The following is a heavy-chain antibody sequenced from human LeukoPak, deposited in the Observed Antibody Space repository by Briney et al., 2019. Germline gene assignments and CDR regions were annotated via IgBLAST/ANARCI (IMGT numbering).Heavy chain of an antibody. V-gene: IGHV4-34*01. Sequence: SETLSLTCAVYGGSFSGYYWSWIRQPPRKGLEWIGEINHSGSTNYNPSLKSRVTISVDTSKNQFSLKLGSVTAADTAVYYCARGQGGYEDLWGRGTLVTVSS. CDR1: GGSFSGYY. D-gene: IGHD5-12*01. J-gene: IGHJ2*01. CDR2: INHSGST. CDR3: ARGQGGYEDL.